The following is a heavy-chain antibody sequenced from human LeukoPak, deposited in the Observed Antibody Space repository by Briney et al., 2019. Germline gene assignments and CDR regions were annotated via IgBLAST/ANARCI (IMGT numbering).Heavy chain of an antibody. CDR3: AREAVAAAGDAFVI. V-gene: IGHV3-21*01. J-gene: IGHJ3*02. Sequence: GSLRLSCAASGFTFSSYSMNWVRQAPGKGLEWVSSISSSSSYIYYADSVKGRFTISRDNAKNSLYLQMNSLRAEDTAVYYCAREAVAAAGDAFVIWGQGTMVTVSS. D-gene: IGHD6-13*01. CDR1: GFTFSSYS. CDR2: ISSSSSYI.